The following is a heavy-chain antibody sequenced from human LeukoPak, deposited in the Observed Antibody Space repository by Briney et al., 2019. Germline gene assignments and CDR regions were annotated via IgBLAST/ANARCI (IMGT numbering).Heavy chain of an antibody. D-gene: IGHD6-13*01. V-gene: IGHV3-23*01. CDR3: ARAPQSSSWGPPRGPFDY. CDR1: GFTFSSYV. J-gene: IGHJ4*02. Sequence: PGGSLRLSCAASGFTFSSYVMTWVRQAPGRGLEWVSGISGSAGNTYYADSVKGRFTISRDSAKNSLYLQMNSLRAEDTAVYYCARAPQSSSWGPPRGPFDYWGQGTLVTVSS. CDR2: ISGSAGNT.